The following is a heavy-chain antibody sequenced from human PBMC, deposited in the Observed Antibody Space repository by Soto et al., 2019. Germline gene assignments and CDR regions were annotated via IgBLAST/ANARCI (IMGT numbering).Heavy chain of an antibody. D-gene: IGHD4-17*01. CDR2: IWYDGSNK. CDR3: ARAGSLPHDYGDNDAFDI. V-gene: IGHV3-33*01. Sequence: QVQLVESGGGVVQPGRSLRLSCAASGFTFSSYGMHWVRQAPGKGLEWVAVIWYDGSNKYYADSVKGRFTISRDNSKNTLYLQMNSLRAEDTAVYYCARAGSLPHDYGDNDAFDIWGQGTMVTVSS. CDR1: GFTFSSYG. J-gene: IGHJ3*02.